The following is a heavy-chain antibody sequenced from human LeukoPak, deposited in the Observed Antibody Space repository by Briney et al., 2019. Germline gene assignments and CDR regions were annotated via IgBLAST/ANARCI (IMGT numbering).Heavy chain of an antibody. CDR1: GFKFDDYG. CDR3: AKYYYDSSGYPDYYMDV. D-gene: IGHD3-22*01. Sequence: GGSLRLSCRGSGFKFDDYGMTWVRQAPGKGLEWVSAISGSGGSTYYADSVKGRFTISRDNSKNTLYLQMNSLRAEDTAVYYCAKYYYDSSGYPDYYMDVWGKGTTVTISS. J-gene: IGHJ6*03. V-gene: IGHV3-23*01. CDR2: ISGSGGST.